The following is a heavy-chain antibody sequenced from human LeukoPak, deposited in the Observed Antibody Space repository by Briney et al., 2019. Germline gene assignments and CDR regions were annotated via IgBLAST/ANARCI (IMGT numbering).Heavy chain of an antibody. D-gene: IGHD6-19*01. CDR1: GYTFTDFY. CDR3: ARETKTSSGWQTYFDY. Sequence: ASVKVSCKAAGYTFTDFYIHWVRQAPGQGLEWMGWINPNSGGTNYAQKFQGRVTMTRDTSISTAYMELSRLRSDDTAVYYCARETKTSSGWQTYFDYWGQGTLVTVSS. CDR2: INPNSGGT. J-gene: IGHJ4*02. V-gene: IGHV1-2*02.